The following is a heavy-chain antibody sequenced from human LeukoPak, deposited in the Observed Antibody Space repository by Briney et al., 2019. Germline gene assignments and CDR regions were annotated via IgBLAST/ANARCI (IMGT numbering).Heavy chain of an antibody. Sequence: GGSLRLSCATSGFSFSSTWMSWVRQAPGKGLEWVGRIKSESDGGTADYGTPVKGRFTISRDDSKETMYLQMNSLKTEDTAVYYCARDTPADSSSFDYWGQGTLVTVSS. D-gene: IGHD6-13*01. CDR3: ARDTPADSSSFDY. CDR2: IKSESDGGTA. V-gene: IGHV3-15*01. J-gene: IGHJ4*02. CDR1: GFSFSSTW.